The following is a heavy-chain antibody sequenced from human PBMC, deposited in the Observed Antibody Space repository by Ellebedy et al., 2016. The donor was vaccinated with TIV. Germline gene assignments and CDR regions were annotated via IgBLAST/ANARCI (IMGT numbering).Heavy chain of an antibody. CDR3: ATSISTEIVVVPAALDY. D-gene: IGHD2-2*01. Sequence: AASVKVSCKASGYLFKSYGISWVRQAPRQGLEWMGWITIYNDNTNYAQKFQGTISTTTDTSTSTAFMELWCLRSDDTAVYYCATSISTEIVVVPAALDYWGQGTLVTVSS. CDR1: GYLFKSYG. J-gene: IGHJ4*02. V-gene: IGHV1-18*01. CDR2: ITIYNDNT.